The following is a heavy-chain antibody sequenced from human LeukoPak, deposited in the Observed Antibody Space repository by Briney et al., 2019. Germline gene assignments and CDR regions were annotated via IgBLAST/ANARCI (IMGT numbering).Heavy chain of an antibody. CDR2: INHSGST. Sequence: SETLSLTCAVYGGSFSGYYWSWIRQPPGKGLEWIGEINHSGSTNYNPSLKSRVTISVETSKNRFSLKLSSVTAADTAVYYCARAGGWYNWFDPWGQGTLVTVSS. CDR1: GGSFSGYY. CDR3: ARAGGWYNWFDP. J-gene: IGHJ5*02. D-gene: IGHD6-19*01. V-gene: IGHV4-34*01.